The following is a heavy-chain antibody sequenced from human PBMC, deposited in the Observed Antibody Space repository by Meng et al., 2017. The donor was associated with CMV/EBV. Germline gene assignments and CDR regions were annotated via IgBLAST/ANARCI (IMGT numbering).Heavy chain of an antibody. V-gene: IGHV1-46*01. D-gene: IGHD1-26*01. J-gene: IGHJ3*02. Sequence: ASVKVSCKASGYTFTSYYMHWVRQAPGQGLEWMGIINPSGGSTSYAQKFQGRVTMTRDTSTSTGYMELSSLRSEDTAVYYCARMGREVGATNVHDAFDIWGQGTMVTVSS. CDR2: INPSGGST. CDR1: GYTFTSYY. CDR3: ARMGREVGATNVHDAFDI.